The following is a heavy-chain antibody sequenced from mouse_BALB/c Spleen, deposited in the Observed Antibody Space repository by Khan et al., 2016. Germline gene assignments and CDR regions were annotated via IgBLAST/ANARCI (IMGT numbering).Heavy chain of an antibody. J-gene: IGHJ4*01. Sequence: QVQLQQSGAELVRPGSSVKISCKASGYAFGSYWMNWVKQRPGQGLEWIGQIYPGDGDTNYNGKFKGKATLTADKASSTAYMQLSSLTAEDAAVYFCAKRTGTREAMDYWGQGTSVTVSS. D-gene: IGHD4-1*01. CDR3: AKRTGTREAMDY. CDR1: GYAFGSYW. CDR2: IYPGDGDT. V-gene: IGHV1-80*01.